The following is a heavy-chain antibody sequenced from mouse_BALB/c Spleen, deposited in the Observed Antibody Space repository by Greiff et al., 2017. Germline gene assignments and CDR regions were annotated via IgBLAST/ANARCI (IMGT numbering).Heavy chain of an antibody. V-gene: IGHV5-9-3*01. CDR1: GFTFSSYA. J-gene: IGHJ4*01. D-gene: IGHD6-1*01. CDR3: ARLPLENYYAMDD. CDR2: ISSGGSYT. Sequence: EVHLVESGGGLVKPGGSLKLSCAASGFTFSSYAMSWVRQTPEKRLEWVATISSGGSYTYYPDSVKGRFTISRDNAKNTLYLQMSSLRSEDTAMYYCARLPLENYYAMDDWGQGTSVTVSS.